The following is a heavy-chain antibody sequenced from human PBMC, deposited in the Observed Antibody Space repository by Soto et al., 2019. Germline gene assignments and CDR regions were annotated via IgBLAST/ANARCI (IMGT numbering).Heavy chain of an antibody. V-gene: IGHV1-8*01. J-gene: IGHJ3*02. Sequence: QVQLVQSGAEVKKPGASVKVSCKASGYTFTSYDINWVRQATGQGLEWMGWMNPNSGNTGYAQKCQGRVTMTRNTSISTAYMELSSLRSEDTAVYYCARFVPAYDFWSGYLDAFDIWGQGTMVTVSS. CDR1: GYTFTSYD. CDR2: MNPNSGNT. CDR3: ARFVPAYDFWSGYLDAFDI. D-gene: IGHD3-3*01.